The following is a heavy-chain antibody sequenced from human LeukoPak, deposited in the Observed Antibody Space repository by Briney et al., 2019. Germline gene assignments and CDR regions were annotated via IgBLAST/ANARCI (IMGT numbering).Heavy chain of an antibody. Sequence: ASVKVSCKVSGYTLTELSMHWVRQAPGKGLEWMGGFDPEDGETIYAQKFQGRVTMTRDTSISTAYMELSRLRSDDTAVYYCGISLGTLFYWFDPWGQGTLVTASS. CDR3: GISLGTLFYWFDP. CDR2: FDPEDGET. D-gene: IGHD1-1*01. J-gene: IGHJ5*02. CDR1: GYTLTELS. V-gene: IGHV1-24*01.